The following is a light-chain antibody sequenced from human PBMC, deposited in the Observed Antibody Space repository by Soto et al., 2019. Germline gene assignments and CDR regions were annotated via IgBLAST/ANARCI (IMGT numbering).Light chain of an antibody. CDR3: QQSYSIRLIT. V-gene: IGKV1-39*01. CDR2: AAS. J-gene: IGKJ3*01. Sequence: DIQMTQSPASLSASIGDRVTITCRASQYISSNLNWYQQKPGKAPELLISAASSLQSGVPSRFSGNTSGTDFTLTITDLQPEDSATYYCQQSYSIRLITFGPGTKVEI. CDR1: QYISSN.